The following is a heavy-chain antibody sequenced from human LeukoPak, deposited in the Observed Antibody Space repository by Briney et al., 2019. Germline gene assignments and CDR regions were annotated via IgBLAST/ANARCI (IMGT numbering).Heavy chain of an antibody. J-gene: IGHJ4*02. CDR1: GFTFSNAW. CDR3: TTVEYYDILTGYYRTFDY. Sequence: KPGGSLRLSYAASGFTFSNAWMSWVRQAPGKGLEWVGRIKSKTDGGTTDYAAPVKGRFTISRDDSRNTLYLQMNSLKTEDTAVYYCTTVEYYDILTGYYRTFDYWGQGTLVTVSS. D-gene: IGHD3-9*01. V-gene: IGHV3-15*01. CDR2: IKSKTDGGTT.